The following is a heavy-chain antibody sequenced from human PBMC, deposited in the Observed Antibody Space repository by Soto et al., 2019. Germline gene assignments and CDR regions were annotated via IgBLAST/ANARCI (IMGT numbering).Heavy chain of an antibody. J-gene: IGHJ6*02. V-gene: IGHV3-48*03. Sequence: EVQLVESGGGLVQPGGSLRLSCAASGFTFSRYEMNWVRQAPGKGLQWLSYISGNGSTIHYADSVKGRFTISRDNAKKQLHLQMNSLRAEDTALYYCGRDFRRFLQWPTIGYSYFGMDLWGQGTTVTVSS. D-gene: IGHD3-3*01. CDR2: ISGNGSTI. CDR1: GFTFSRYE. CDR3: GRDFRRFLQWPTIGYSYFGMDL.